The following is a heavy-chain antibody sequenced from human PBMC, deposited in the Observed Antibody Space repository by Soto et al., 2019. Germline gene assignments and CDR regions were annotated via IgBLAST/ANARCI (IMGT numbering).Heavy chain of an antibody. V-gene: IGHV3-23*01. CDR3: AKFFSAHDFWSGYYDY. CDR2: ISGSGGST. Sequence: VGSLRLSCAASGFTFSSYAMSWVRQAPGKGLEWVSAISGSGGSTYYADSVKGRFTISRDNSKNTLYLQMNSLRAEDTAVYYCAKFFSAHDFWSGYYDYWGQGTLVTVSS. J-gene: IGHJ4*02. D-gene: IGHD3-3*01. CDR1: GFTFSSYA.